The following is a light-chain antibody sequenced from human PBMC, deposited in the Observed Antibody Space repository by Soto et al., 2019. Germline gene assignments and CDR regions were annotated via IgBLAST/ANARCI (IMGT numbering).Light chain of an antibody. Sequence: EIVMTQSPATLSASPGERATLSCRASQSVSSNLAWYQQKPGQAPRLLSYGASSRATGIPARFSGSGSGTEFTLTSSSLHSEFVAVYYCQHYNNWPTFGGGTKVDIK. CDR2: GAS. J-gene: IGKJ4*01. V-gene: IGKV3-15*01. CDR3: QHYNNWPT. CDR1: QSVSSN.